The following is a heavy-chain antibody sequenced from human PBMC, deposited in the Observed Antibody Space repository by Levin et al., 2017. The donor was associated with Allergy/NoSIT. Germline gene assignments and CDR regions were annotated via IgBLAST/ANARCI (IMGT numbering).Heavy chain of an antibody. D-gene: IGHD3-9*01. CDR3: ARGNYDILTGYYDN. CDR1: GGSISSGDYY. Sequence: SETLSLTCTVSGGSISSGDYYWSWIRQPPGKGLEWIGYIYYSGSSYYTPSLKSRVTMSVDTSKNQFSLKLSSVTAADTAVYYCARGNYDILTGYYDNWGQGTVVTVSS. CDR2: IYYSGSS. J-gene: IGHJ4*02. V-gene: IGHV4-30-4*01.